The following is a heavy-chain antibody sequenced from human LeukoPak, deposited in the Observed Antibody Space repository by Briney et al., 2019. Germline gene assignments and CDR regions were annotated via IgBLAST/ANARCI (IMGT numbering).Heavy chain of an antibody. D-gene: IGHD2-8*01. V-gene: IGHV3-48*03. CDR3: ARYASHWYAADY. Sequence: GGPLRLSCAASGFIFSSYEMNWVRQAPGRGLEWVSYISTTGSTIYYADSVKGRFTISRDNAKNSLYLQMTSLRADDTAIDSCARYASHWYAADYGGQGILVTSSS. CDR1: GFIFSSYE. J-gene: IGHJ4*02. CDR2: ISTTGSTI.